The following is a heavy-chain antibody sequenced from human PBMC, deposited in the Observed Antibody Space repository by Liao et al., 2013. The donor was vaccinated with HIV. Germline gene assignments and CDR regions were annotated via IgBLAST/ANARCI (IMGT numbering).Heavy chain of an antibody. CDR3: ARGGLVVVAPTNYHYYYMDV. J-gene: IGHJ6*03. D-gene: IGHD2-15*01. Sequence: QVQLQQWGAGLLKPSETLSLTCAVYGESFSGYYWSWIRQPPGKGLEWLGYIYYTGSTNYNPSLNSRVTISLDTSKNQFSLKLNSVTAADTAVYYCARGGLVVVAPTNYHYYYMDVWGKGTTVTVSS. CDR1: GESFSGYY. CDR2: IYYTGST. V-gene: IGHV4-34*11.